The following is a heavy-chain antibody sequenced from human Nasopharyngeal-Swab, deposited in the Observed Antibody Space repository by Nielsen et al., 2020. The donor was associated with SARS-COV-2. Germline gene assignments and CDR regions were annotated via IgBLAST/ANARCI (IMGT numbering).Heavy chain of an antibody. CDR2: IRSKGNNYAT. Sequence: GESLKISCAASGFTFSDSAIHWVRQASGEGLEWVARIRSKGNNYATAYSASVKGRFIIFRDDPTNTAHLQMNSLKTEDTAMYYCTRCGGGCYSGRDYWGQGTLVTVSS. V-gene: IGHV3-73*01. D-gene: IGHD2-15*01. CDR3: TRCGGGCYSGRDY. CDR1: GFTFSDSA. J-gene: IGHJ4*02.